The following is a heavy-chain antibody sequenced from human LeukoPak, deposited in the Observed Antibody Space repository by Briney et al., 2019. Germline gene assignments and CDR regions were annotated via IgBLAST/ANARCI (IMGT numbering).Heavy chain of an antibody. J-gene: IGHJ3*01. CDR1: GFTFSDYS. CDR3: ARTLYESSGYRRNVFDV. Sequence: PGGSLRLSCSASGFTFSDYSVNWVRQAPGKGLGWVSSITSGSSFIYYADSVKGRFTISRDNARNSLYLQMNSLRADDTAIYYCARTLYESSGYRRNVFDVWGQGTMVIVSS. CDR2: ITSGSSFI. D-gene: IGHD3-22*01. V-gene: IGHV3-21*01.